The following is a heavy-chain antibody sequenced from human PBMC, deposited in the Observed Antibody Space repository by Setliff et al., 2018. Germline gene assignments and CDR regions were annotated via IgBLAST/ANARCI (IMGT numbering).Heavy chain of an antibody. CDR2: IYTSGST. V-gene: IGHV4-4*07. D-gene: IGHD1-26*01. Sequence: ASETLSLTCTVSGGSISNYYWSWIRQPAGKGLEWIGRIYTSGSTNYNPSLKSRVTMSVDTSKNQFYLKLSSVTAADTAVYYCARKGISALSGAFDMWGQGTMVTVSS. CDR3: ARKGISALSGAFDM. CDR1: GGSISNYY. J-gene: IGHJ3*02.